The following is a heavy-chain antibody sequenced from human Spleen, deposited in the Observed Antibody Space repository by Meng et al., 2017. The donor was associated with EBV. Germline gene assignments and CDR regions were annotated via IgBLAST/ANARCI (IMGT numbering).Heavy chain of an antibody. Sequence: EVQVVESGGGLVQPGGYLRLSFADSGFTLSSYWVHWVRQAPGKGLVWVSLINSDGNVITYADSVKGRFTISRDNAKNTVYLQMNNVRVEDTAVYYCAKDCFGAKDSWGQGTLVTVSS. CDR3: AKDCFGAKDS. CDR1: GFTLSSYW. V-gene: IGHV3-74*01. D-gene: IGHD1-26*01. J-gene: IGHJ4*02. CDR2: INSDGNVI.